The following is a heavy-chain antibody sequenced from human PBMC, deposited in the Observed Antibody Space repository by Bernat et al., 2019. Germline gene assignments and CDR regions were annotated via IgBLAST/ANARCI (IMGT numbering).Heavy chain of an antibody. V-gene: IGHV3-23*01. D-gene: IGHD4-23*01. CDR2: IGGGNDI. J-gene: IGHJ3*02. CDR3: AKDAIPRNQRWDAYDI. Sequence: EVQLLESGGGLVQPGGSLRLSCAASGFTFNIYAMYWVRQAPGKGLEWVSAIGGGNDIFYADSVWGRFIGSRDDSKNTVYLQMNSLRAGDTALYYCAKDAIPRNQRWDAYDIWGQGTMVTVSS. CDR1: GFTFNIYA.